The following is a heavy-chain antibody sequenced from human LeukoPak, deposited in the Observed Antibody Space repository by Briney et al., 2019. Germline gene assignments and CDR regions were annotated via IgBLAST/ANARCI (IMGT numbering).Heavy chain of an antibody. V-gene: IGHV5-51*01. CDR1: GYSFTNYW. CDR2: IYPGDSDT. J-gene: IGHJ5*02. Sequence: GESLKISCKGSGYSFTNYWIGWVRQMPGKGLEWMGIIYPGDSDTRYSPSFQGQVTISADKSISTAYLQWSSLKASDTAMYYCARTRPPHKRILTQYNWLDPWGQGTLVTVSS. D-gene: IGHD3-9*01. CDR3: ARTRPPHKRILTQYNWLDP.